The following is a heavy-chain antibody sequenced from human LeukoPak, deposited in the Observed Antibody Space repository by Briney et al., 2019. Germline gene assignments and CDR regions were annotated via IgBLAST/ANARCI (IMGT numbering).Heavy chain of an antibody. D-gene: IGHD3-3*01. J-gene: IGHJ6*04. V-gene: IGHV3-43*01. CDR2: LSWDSGST. Sequence: GGPLRLSCAASGFTFDDYTMHCVREAPGKGLEGVAFLSWDSGSTYYADSVKGRFTISRDNSKNSLYLQMNSLRTEDTALYYCAKDRTLRILEWLMDVWGKGTTVPVTS. CDR1: GFTFDDYT. CDR3: AKDRTLRILEWLMDV.